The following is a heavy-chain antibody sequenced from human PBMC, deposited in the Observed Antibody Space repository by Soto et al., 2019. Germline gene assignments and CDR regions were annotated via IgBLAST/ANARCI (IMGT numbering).Heavy chain of an antibody. CDR3: ARIGVRGALSGFDD. CDR2: ISSSSSYI. D-gene: IGHD3-10*01. Sequence: GGSLRLSCAASGFTFSSYSMNWVRQAPGKGLEWVSSISSSSSYIYYADSVKGRFTISRDNAKNSLYLQMNSLRAEDTAVYYCARIGVRGALSGFDDWGQGTLVTVSS. CDR1: GFTFSSYS. V-gene: IGHV3-21*01. J-gene: IGHJ4*02.